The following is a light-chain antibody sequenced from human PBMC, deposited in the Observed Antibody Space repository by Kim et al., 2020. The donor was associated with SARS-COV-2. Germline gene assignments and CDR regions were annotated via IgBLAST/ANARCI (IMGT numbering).Light chain of an antibody. CDR1: SVGVET. V-gene: IGLV3-21*03. CDR2: DDN. Sequence: SYELTQPPSVSLAPGKTATITCGGDSVGVETVHWYQQRPGQAPVLVFYDDNDRPSGIPERFSGSNAGNTATLTIRSVVVGDEADYYCQVWDGVSDLAIFGGGTQRAVL. J-gene: IGLJ2*01. CDR3: QVWDGVSDLAI.